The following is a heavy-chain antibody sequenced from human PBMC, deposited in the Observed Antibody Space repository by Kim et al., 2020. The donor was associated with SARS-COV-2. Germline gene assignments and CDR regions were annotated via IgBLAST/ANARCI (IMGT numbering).Heavy chain of an antibody. CDR1: GFTFSSYA. CDR3: AKDLAYCGGDCYRGYFDY. D-gene: IGHD2-21*02. CDR2: ISGSGGST. J-gene: IGHJ4*02. V-gene: IGHV3-23*01. Sequence: GGSLRLSCAASGFTFSSYAMSWVRQAPGKGLEWVSAISGSGGSTYYADSVKGRFTISRDNSKNTLYLQMNSLRAEDTAVYYCAKDLAYCGGDCYRGYFDYWGQGTLVTVSS.